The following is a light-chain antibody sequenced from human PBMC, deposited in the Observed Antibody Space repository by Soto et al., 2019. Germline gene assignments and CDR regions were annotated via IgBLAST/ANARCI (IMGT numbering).Light chain of an antibody. V-gene: IGKV1-39*01. Sequence: DIQMTQSASCLSTSVGDRVTITYRASQSISFYLNWYQQKPGKAPKLLIYGASSLQSGVPSRFSGSGSGTDFTLTISSLQPEDFATYYCQQSYSAPYTFGQGSKLEIK. CDR1: QSISFY. CDR2: GAS. J-gene: IGKJ2*01. CDR3: QQSYSAPYT.